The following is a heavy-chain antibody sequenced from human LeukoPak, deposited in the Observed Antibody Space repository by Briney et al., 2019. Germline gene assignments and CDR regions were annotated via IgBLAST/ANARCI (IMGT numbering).Heavy chain of an antibody. CDR3: ARVTAARAPFDY. D-gene: IGHD6-6*01. CDR1: GYTFTGYY. V-gene: IGHV1-2*02. J-gene: IGHJ4*02. CDR2: INPNSGGT. Sequence: ASVKVSCKASGYTFTGYYMHWVRQAPGQGLEWMGWINPNSGGTIYAQKFQGRVTMTRDTSISTAYMELSRLRSDDTAVYYCARVTAARAPFDYWGQGTLVTVSS.